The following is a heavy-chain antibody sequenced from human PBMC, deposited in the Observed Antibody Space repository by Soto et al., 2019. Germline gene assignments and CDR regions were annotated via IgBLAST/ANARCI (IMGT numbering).Heavy chain of an antibody. CDR2: IKSKTDGGTT. V-gene: IGHV3-15*01. Sequence: EVQLLESGGGLVQPGGSLRLSCAASGFTFSNAWMSWVRQAPGKGLEWVGRIKSKTDGGTTDYAAPVKGRFTISRDDSKNTLYLQMNSLKTEDTAVYYCTTLRMATINELVSYWGQGTLVTVSS. D-gene: IGHD5-12*01. J-gene: IGHJ4*02. CDR3: TTLRMATINELVSY. CDR1: GFTFSNAW.